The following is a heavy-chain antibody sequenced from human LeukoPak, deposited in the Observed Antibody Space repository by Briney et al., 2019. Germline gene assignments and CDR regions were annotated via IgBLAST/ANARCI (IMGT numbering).Heavy chain of an antibody. V-gene: IGHV4-34*01. Sequence: PSETLSLTCTVSGGSISGYYWSWIRQPPGKGLEWIGEINHSGSTNYNPSLKSRVTISVDTSKNQFSLKLSSVTAADTAVYYCARLTVELGTFHYYYYMDVWGKGTTVTISS. CDR1: GGSISGYY. CDR3: ARLTVELGTFHYYYYMDV. J-gene: IGHJ6*03. D-gene: IGHD7-27*01. CDR2: INHSGST.